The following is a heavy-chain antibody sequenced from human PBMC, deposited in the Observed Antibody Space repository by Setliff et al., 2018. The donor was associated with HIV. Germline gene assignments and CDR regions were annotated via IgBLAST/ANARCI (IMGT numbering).Heavy chain of an antibody. CDR3: AKDRGCSV. Sequence: GGSLRLSCAASGFTFSNYAMHWVRQAPGKGLEWVAVISYDGSNKYYADSVKGRFTISRQNSKNTVYLHMNSLGAEDTAGYYCAKDRGCSVWGQGTLVTVSS. J-gene: IGHJ4*02. V-gene: IGHV3-30-3*01. CDR1: GFTFSNYA. D-gene: IGHD2-15*01. CDR2: ISYDGSNK.